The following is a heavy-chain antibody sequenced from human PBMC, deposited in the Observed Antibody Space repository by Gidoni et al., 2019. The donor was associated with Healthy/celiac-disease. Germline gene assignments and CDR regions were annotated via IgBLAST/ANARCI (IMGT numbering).Heavy chain of an antibody. V-gene: IGHV3-23*01. CDR2: ISGSGGST. CDR3: AKGDKEKHHPYYYYYGMDV. Sequence: EVQLLESGGGLVQPGGSLRLSCAASGFTFSSYAMSWVRQAPGKGLEWVSAISGSGGSTYYADSVKGRFTISRDNSKNTLYLQMNSLRAEDTAVYYCAKGDKEKHHPYYYYYGMDVWGQGTTVTVSS. CDR1: GFTFSSYA. J-gene: IGHJ6*02. D-gene: IGHD2-15*01.